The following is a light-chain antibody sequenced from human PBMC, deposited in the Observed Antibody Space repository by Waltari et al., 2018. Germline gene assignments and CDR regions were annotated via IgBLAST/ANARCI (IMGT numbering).Light chain of an antibody. V-gene: IGLV1-40*01. Sequence: QSVLTQPPSVSGAPGQRVSIPCTGSTSNTGAGYDVHWYPQGPGKAPKLIIYGTNTRPLGVPDRFFGSQYGTSASLAIIGLQAEDEGDYYCQSYDTTLSVVFGGGTKLTVL. CDR2: GTN. CDR3: QSYDTTLSVV. CDR1: TSNTGAGYD. J-gene: IGLJ2*01.